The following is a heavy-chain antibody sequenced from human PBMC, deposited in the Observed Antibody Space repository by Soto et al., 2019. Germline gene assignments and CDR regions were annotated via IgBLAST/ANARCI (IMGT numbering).Heavy chain of an antibody. Sequence: QVQLVESGGGVVQPGRSLRLSCAASGFTFSSYGMHWVRQAPGKGLEWVAVISYDGSKKYYADSVKGRFTISRDNSKNTLYLQMNSLRAEDTAVYYCAKSYGSGSPIWGYFDYWGQGTLVTVSS. CDR2: ISYDGSKK. J-gene: IGHJ4*02. CDR1: GFTFSSYG. V-gene: IGHV3-30*18. D-gene: IGHD3-10*01. CDR3: AKSYGSGSPIWGYFDY.